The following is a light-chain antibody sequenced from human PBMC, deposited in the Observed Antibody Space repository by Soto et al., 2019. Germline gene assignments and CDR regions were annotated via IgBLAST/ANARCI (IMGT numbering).Light chain of an antibody. V-gene: IGKV4-1*01. J-gene: IGKJ2*01. CDR2: WAS. Sequence: DIVMTQSPDSLAVSLGERATINCKSSQSVLYSSNNKNYLAWHQQKPGQPPKLLIYWASTRESGVPDRFSGSGSGTDFTLTISGLQAEDVAVYYCQQHYSSPHTFGQGTKVEIK. CDR1: QSVLYSSNNKNY. CDR3: QQHYSSPHT.